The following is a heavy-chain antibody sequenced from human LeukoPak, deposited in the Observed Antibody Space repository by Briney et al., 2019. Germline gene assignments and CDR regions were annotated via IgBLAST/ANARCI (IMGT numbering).Heavy chain of an antibody. V-gene: IGHV4-4*07. J-gene: IGHJ6*03. D-gene: IGHD3-9*01. CDR1: GGSISSYC. CDR3: ARFGNYYDILTGPQPNYYYCMDV. Sequence: SETLSLTCTVSGGSISSYCWSWIRQPAGKGLEWIGRIYTSGSTNYNPSLKSRVTISVDKSKNQFSLKLSSVTAADTAVYYCARFGNYYDILTGPQPNYYYCMDVWGKGTTVTVS. CDR2: IYTSGST.